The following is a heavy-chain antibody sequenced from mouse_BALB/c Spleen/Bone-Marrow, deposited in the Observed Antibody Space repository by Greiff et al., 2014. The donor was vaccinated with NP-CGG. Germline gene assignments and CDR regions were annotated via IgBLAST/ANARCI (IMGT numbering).Heavy chain of an antibody. V-gene: IGHV5-17*02. CDR1: GFIFSSFG. CDR2: ISSGSSTI. CDR3: ARGRPIYYGNLYAMDY. D-gene: IGHD2-1*01. J-gene: IGHJ4*01. Sequence: LVESGGGLVQPGGSRKLSCAASGFIFSSFGMHWVRQAPEKGLEWVAYISSGSSTIYYADTVKGRFTISRDNPKNTLFLQMTSLRSEDTAMYYCARGRPIYYGNLYAMDYWGQGTSVTVSS.